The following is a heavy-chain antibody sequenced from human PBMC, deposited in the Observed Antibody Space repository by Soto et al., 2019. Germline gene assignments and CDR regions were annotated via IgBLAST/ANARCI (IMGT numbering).Heavy chain of an antibody. D-gene: IGHD3-3*01. CDR1: GFSLSTSGVG. Sequence: GPTLVNPTQTLTLTCTFSGFSLSTSGVGVGWIRQPPGKALEWLALIYWDDDKRYSPSLKSRLTITKDTSKNQVVLTMTNMDPVNTPTFYCTHFPHTTFYYFGGVYYIGWFAPGGEEPRATFPS. V-gene: IGHV2-5*02. CDR2: IYWDDDK. CDR3: THFPHTTFYYFGGVYYIGWFAP. J-gene: IGHJ5*02.